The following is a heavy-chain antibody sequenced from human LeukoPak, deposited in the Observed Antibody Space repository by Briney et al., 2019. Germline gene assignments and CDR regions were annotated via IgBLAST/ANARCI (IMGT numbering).Heavy chain of an antibody. CDR3: ARETNYYYYYDLDV. Sequence: SETLSLTCTVSGGSISSGGYYWSWIRQPPGKGLEWIGYVYHSGSTYYNPSLKSRVTISVDRSKNQFSLKLSSVTAADTAVYFCARETNYYYYYDLDVWGQGTSVTVSS. CDR2: VYHSGST. V-gene: IGHV4-30-2*01. J-gene: IGHJ6*02. CDR1: GGSISSGGYY.